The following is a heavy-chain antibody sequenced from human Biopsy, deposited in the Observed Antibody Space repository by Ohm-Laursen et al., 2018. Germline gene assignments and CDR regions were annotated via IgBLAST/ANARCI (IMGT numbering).Heavy chain of an antibody. J-gene: IGHJ4*02. CDR1: GFTFSSYA. D-gene: IGHD4-17*01. CDR2: ISGNSDII. Sequence: SAASGFTFSSYAMTWFRQAPGKGLEWVSTISGNSDIIYDTDSVKGRFTISRDNSKNTLYLQMNSLRADDTAVYYCALAAAQTVTHFDYWGQGTLVTVSS. CDR3: ALAAAQTVTHFDY. V-gene: IGHV3-23*01.